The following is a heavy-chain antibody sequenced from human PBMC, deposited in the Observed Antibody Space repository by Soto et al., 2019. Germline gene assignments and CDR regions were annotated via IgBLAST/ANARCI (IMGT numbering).Heavy chain of an antibody. D-gene: IGHD6-13*01. CDR1: GFTVSSNY. CDR2: IYSGGST. V-gene: IGHV3-66*01. J-gene: IGHJ4*02. CDR3: ARSSSHSSSWYYFDY. Sequence: GGSLRLSCAASGFTVSSNYMSWVRQAPGKGLEWVSVIYSGGSTYYADSVKGRFTISRDNSKNTLYLQMNSLRAEDTAVYYGARSSSHSSSWYYFDYWGQGTLVTVSS.